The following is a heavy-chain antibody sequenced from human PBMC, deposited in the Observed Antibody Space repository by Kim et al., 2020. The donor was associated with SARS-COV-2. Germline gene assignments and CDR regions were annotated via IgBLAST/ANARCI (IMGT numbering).Heavy chain of an antibody. V-gene: IGHV3-48*02. CDR3: ASELGYCSSTSCYLAVTTRLRPDY. Sequence: GGSLRLSCAASGFTFSSYSMNWVRQAPGKGLEWVSYISSSSSTIHYADSVKGRFTISRDNAKNSLYLQMNSLRDEDTAVYYCASELGYCSSTSCYLAVTTRLRPDYWGQGTLVTVSS. CDR1: GFTFSSYS. J-gene: IGHJ4*02. CDR2: ISSSSSTI. D-gene: IGHD2-2*01.